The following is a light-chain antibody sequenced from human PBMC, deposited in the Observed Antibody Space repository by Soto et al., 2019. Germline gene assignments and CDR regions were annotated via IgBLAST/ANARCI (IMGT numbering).Light chain of an antibody. CDR2: DAS. J-gene: IGKJ4*01. CDR1: QSVSSY. V-gene: IGKV3-11*01. CDR3: QQHSNWPPS. Sequence: EIVLTQSPATLSLSPGERVTLSCRASQSVSSYFAWYQQKPGQAPRLLIYDASNRATGIPARFSGSGSGTEFTLTISSLQSEDFAVYYCQQHSNWPPSFGEGTKVEIK.